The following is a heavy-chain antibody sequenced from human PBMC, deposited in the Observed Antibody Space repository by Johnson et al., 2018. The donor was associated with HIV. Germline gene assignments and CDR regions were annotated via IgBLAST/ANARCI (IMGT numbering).Heavy chain of an antibody. D-gene: IGHD5-18*01. V-gene: IGHV3-7*02. CDR1: GFTFSTYW. Sequence: EVQLVESGGDLVQPGGSLRLSCAASGFTFSTYWMTWVRQAPGKGLEWVANINQDGSDKYYVDSVKGRFTISRDNAKNSLYLQMNSLRAEDTAVYYCVNGAFKTWRQRWATWGAYDAFDILGQGTMVTVSS. CDR2: INQDGSDK. J-gene: IGHJ3*02. CDR3: VNGAFKTWRQRWATWGAYDAFDI.